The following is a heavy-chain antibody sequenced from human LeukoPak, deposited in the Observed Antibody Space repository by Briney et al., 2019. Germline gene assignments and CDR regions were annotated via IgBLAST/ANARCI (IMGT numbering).Heavy chain of an antibody. CDR3: VRDGDSGWYPGDY. D-gene: IGHD6-19*01. CDR1: GFTFSHYA. CDR2: ISYDGSNK. J-gene: IGHJ4*02. V-gene: IGHV3-30-3*01. Sequence: PGGSLRLSCAASGFTFSHYAIHWVRQAPGKGLEWVSVISYDGSNKYYADSVKGRFTISRDYSAYLQMNSLRPDDTAVYYCVRDGDSGWYPGDYWGQGTLVTVSS.